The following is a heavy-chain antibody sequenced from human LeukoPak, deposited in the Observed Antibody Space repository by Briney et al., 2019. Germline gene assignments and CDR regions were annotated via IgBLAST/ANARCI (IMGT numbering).Heavy chain of an antibody. CDR2: IYYSGST. Sequence: SETLSLTCTVSGGSISSYYWSWIRQPPGKGLEWIGYIYYSGSTNYNPSLKSRVTISVDTSKNQFSLKLSSVTAADTAVYYCARKARYCSSTSCSEGDWFDLWGQGTLVTVSS. J-gene: IGHJ5*02. D-gene: IGHD2-2*01. CDR1: GGSISSYY. CDR3: ARKARYCSSTSCSEGDWFDL. V-gene: IGHV4-59*01.